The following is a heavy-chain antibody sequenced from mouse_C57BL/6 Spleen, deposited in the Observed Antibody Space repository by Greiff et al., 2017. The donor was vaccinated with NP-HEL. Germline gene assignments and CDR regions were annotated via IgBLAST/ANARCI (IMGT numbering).Heavy chain of an antibody. Sequence: QVQLQQPGTELVKPGASVKLSCKASGYTFTSYWMHWVKQRPGQGLEWIGNINPSNGGTNYNEKFKSKATLTVDTSSSTAYMQLSSLTSEDSAVDYCAREQVMTPYAMDYWGQGTSVTVSS. CDR3: AREQVMTPYAMDY. V-gene: IGHV1-53*01. CDR2: INPSNGGT. J-gene: IGHJ4*01. CDR1: GYTFTSYW. D-gene: IGHD2-2*01.